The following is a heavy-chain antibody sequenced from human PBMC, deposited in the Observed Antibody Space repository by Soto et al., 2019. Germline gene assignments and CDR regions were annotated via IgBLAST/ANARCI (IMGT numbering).Heavy chain of an antibody. CDR1: GYTFTSYD. CDR2: MNPNSGNT. V-gene: IGHV1-8*01. D-gene: IGHD3-3*01. J-gene: IGHJ4*02. Sequence: GASVKVSCKASGYTFTSYDINWVRQATGQGLEWMGWMNPNSGNTGYAQKFQGRVTMTRNTSTTTAYMELSSLTSDDTAIYYCARGLIPRRSLYDVWSGYYSPLDYWGLGTLVTVSS. CDR3: ARGLIPRRSLYDVWSGYYSPLDY.